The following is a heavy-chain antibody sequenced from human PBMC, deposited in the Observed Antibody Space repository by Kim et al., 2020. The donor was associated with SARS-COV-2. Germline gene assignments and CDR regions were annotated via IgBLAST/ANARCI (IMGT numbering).Heavy chain of an antibody. CDR1: GGSFSGYY. CDR3: ARGRGGTLRY. D-gene: IGHD3-3*01. J-gene: IGHJ4*02. V-gene: IGHV4-34*01. CDR2: INHSGST. Sequence: SETLSLTCAVYGGSFSGYYWSWIRQPPGKGLEWIGKINHSGSTNYNPSLKSRVTISVDTSKNQFSLKLSSVTAADTAVYYCARGRGGTLRYWGQGTLVTVSS.